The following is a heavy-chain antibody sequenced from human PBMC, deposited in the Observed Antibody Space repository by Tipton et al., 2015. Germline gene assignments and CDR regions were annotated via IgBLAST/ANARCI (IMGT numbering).Heavy chain of an antibody. D-gene: IGHD6-13*01. J-gene: IGHJ4*02. V-gene: IGHV4-59*12. Sequence: TLSLTCTVSGGSINSYYWSWIRQPPGKGLEWFGHIYYSGSTNYNPSLKSRLTISPDTSKDQFSLKLSSVTAADTAVYYCAREWSSSWYAEYWGQGTLVTVSS. CDR1: GGSINSYY. CDR2: IYYSGST. CDR3: AREWSSSWYAEY.